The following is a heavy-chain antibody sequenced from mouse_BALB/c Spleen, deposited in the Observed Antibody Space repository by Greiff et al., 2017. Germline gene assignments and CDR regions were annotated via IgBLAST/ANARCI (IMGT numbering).Heavy chain of an antibody. D-gene: IGHD1-1*01. CDR2: IYPGGGYT. J-gene: IGHJ4*01. CDR3: ARYYYGSSSHYYAMDY. Sequence: VQGVESGAELVRPGTSVKISCKASGYTFTNYWLGWVKQRPGHGLEWIGDIYPGGGYTNYNEKFKGKATLTADTSSSTAYMQLSSLTSEDSAVYFCARYYYGSSSHYYAMDYWGQGTSVTVSS. CDR1: GYTFTNYW. V-gene: IGHV1-63*02.